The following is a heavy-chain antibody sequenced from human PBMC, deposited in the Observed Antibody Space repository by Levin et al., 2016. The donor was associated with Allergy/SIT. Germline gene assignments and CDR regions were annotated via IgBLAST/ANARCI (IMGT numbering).Heavy chain of an antibody. V-gene: IGHV1-69*04. CDR2: IIPILGIA. Sequence: WVRQAPGQGLEWMGRIIPILGIANYAQKFQGRVTITADKSTSTAYMELSSLRSEDTAVYYCARGDDYGNPRVLLDHYYYGMDVWGQGTTVTVSS. D-gene: IGHD4-17*01. J-gene: IGHJ6*02. CDR3: ARGDDYGNPRVLLDHYYYGMDV.